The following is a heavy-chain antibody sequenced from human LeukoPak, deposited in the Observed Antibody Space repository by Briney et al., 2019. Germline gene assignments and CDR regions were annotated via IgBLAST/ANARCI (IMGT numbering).Heavy chain of an antibody. J-gene: IGHJ4*02. Sequence: PSQTLALTRTFPGGSINTYYGSWIRQPPGKGLEEIGYIYYSGNTNKHPYLTSQLIMALDTTNSQIPLKLSSVTASDAAVYYCSRVGDGNFDYWGRGTRDSVSS. V-gene: IGHV4-59*01. CDR3: SRVGDGNFDY. CDR2: IYYSGNT. CDR1: GGSINTYY.